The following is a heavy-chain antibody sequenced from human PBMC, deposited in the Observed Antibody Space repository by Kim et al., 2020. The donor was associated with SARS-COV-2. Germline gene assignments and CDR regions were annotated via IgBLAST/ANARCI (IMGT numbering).Heavy chain of an antibody. CDR2: IYPGDSDT. V-gene: IGHV5-51*01. CDR1: GYSFTSYW. Sequence: GESLKISCKGSGYSFTSYWIGWVRQMPGKGLEWMGIIYPGDSDTRYSPSFQGQVTISADKSISTAYLQWSSLKASDTAMYYCARFLGTVVETGLFDYWGQGTLVTVSS. D-gene: IGHD2-15*01. CDR3: ARFLGTVVETGLFDY. J-gene: IGHJ4*02.